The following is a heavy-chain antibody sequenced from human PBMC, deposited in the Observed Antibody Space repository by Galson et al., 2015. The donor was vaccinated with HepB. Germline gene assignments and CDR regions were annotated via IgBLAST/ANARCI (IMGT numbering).Heavy chain of an antibody. CDR3: ARTVVQNLDFDY. J-gene: IGHJ4*02. CDR2: IIPIFGTA. Sequence: SVKVSCKASGGTFSSYAISWVRQAPGQGLEWMGGIIPIFGTANYAQKFQGRVTITADESTSTAYMELSSLRSEDTAVYYCARTVVQNLDFDYWGQGTLVTVSS. CDR1: GGTFSSYA. V-gene: IGHV1-69*13. D-gene: IGHD4-23*01.